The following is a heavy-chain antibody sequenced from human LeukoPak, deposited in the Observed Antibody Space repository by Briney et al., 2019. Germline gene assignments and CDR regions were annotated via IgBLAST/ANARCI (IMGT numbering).Heavy chain of an antibody. D-gene: IGHD4-11*01. J-gene: IGHJ6*03. Sequence: GRSLRLSCAASGFTFSSYGMHWARQAPGKGLEWVAVIWYDGSNKYYADSVKGRFTISRDNSKNTLYLQMNSLRAEDTAVYYCAKEPHYSNYAYYMDVWGKGTTVTVSS. CDR1: GFTFSSYG. CDR2: IWYDGSNK. V-gene: IGHV3-33*06. CDR3: AKEPHYSNYAYYMDV.